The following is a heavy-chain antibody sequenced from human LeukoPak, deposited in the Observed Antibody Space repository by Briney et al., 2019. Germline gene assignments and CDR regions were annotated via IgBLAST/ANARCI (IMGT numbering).Heavy chain of an antibody. D-gene: IGHD3-9*01. V-gene: IGHV3-7*01. Sequence: TGGSLRLSCAASGFTFSSYWMSWVRQAPGKGLEWVANIKQDGSEKYYVDSVKGRFTISRDNAKNSLYLQMNSLRAEDTAVYYCARAGSDYDILTGYYNGPYYYYMDVWGKGTTVTVSS. CDR3: ARAGSDYDILTGYYNGPYYYYMDV. J-gene: IGHJ6*03. CDR2: IKQDGSEK. CDR1: GFTFSSYW.